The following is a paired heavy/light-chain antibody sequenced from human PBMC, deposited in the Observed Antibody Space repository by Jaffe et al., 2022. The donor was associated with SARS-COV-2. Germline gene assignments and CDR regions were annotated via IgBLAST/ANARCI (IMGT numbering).Light chain of an antibody. CDR3: GTWDNSLSVNWV. CDR1: SSNIGNNF. CDR2: ESD. J-gene: IGLJ3*02. Sequence: QSVLTQPPSVSAAPGQKVTISCSGSSSNIGNNFVSWYQQLPGTAPTLLIYESDKRPSGIPDRFSGSKSGTSATLGITGLQTGDEADYYCGTWDNSLSVNWVFGGGTKLTVL. V-gene: IGLV1-51*02.
Heavy chain of an antibody. CDR3: AKDVEGSGYYLNGRGFDY. Sequence: EVQLVESGGGLVQPGRSLRLSCAASGFNFDDYAMHWVRQAPGKGLEWVSGISWNSGKGYADSVKGRFTISRDNAKNSLYLQMNSLRPEDTALYYCAKDVEGSGYYLNGRGFDYWGQGTLVTVSS. V-gene: IGHV3-9*01. D-gene: IGHD3-22*01. CDR1: GFNFDDYA. J-gene: IGHJ4*02. CDR2: ISWNSGK.